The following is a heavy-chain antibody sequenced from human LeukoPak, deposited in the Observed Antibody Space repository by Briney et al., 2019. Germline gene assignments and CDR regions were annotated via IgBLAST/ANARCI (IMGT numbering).Heavy chain of an antibody. CDR3: ALYCSSTSCLDY. CDR2: INPSGGST. D-gene: IGHD2-2*01. Sequence: ASVKVSCKASGYTFTSYYMHWVRQAPGQGLEWMGIINPSGGSTSYAQKFQGRVTMTGDMSTSTVYMELSSLRSEDTAVYYCALYCSSTSCLDYWGQGTLVTVSS. V-gene: IGHV1-46*01. J-gene: IGHJ4*02. CDR1: GYTFTSYY.